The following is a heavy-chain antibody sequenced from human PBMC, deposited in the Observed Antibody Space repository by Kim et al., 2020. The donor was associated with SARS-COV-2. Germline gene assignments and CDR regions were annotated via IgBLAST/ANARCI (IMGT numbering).Heavy chain of an antibody. D-gene: IGHD4-4*01. Sequence: PSLKRRVPISVDTSKNPFSLKLSSVTAADTAVYYCASGYSNNYYYYYMDVWGKGTTVTVSS. J-gene: IGHJ6*03. V-gene: IGHV4-34*13. CDR3: ASGYSNNYYYYYMDV.